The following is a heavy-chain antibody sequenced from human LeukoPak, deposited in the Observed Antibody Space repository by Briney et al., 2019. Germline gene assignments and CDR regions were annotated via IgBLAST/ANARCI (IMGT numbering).Heavy chain of an antibody. D-gene: IGHD6-13*01. CDR3: ARETIAAAGKGFDP. J-gene: IGHJ5*02. Sequence: GGSLRLSCAASGFTFSSYSMNWVRQAPGKGLEWVSYISSSSSTIYYADSVKGRFTISRDNAKKSLYLQMNSLRAEDTAVYYCARETIAAAGKGFDPWGQGTLVTVSS. CDR2: ISSSSSTI. V-gene: IGHV3-48*04. CDR1: GFTFSSYS.